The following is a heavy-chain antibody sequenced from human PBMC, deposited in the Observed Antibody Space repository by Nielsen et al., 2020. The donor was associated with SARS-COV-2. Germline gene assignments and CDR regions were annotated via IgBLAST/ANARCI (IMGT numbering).Heavy chain of an antibody. CDR2: MWYHGGDE. V-gene: IGHV3-33*01. CDR1: GFTLSSHG. CDR3: ARDLTFSAYWFDP. J-gene: IGHJ5*02. D-gene: IGHD1-26*01. Sequence: GSLKISCEASGFTLSSHGMHWVRQPPGKGLEWVAHMWYHGGDENYADSVRGRFTISRDLSKNTVYLQMSSLRVEDTAVYYCARDLTFSAYWFDPWSQGTLVTVSS.